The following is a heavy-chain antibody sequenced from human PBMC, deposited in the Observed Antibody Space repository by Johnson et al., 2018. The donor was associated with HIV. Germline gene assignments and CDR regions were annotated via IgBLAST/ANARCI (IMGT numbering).Heavy chain of an antibody. CDR2: ISYDGSNK. CDR1: GLIFSDYY. V-gene: IGHV3-30*18. Sequence: VQLVESGGGLVKPGGSLRLSCAASGLIFSDYYMSWIRQAPGKGLEWVAVISYDGSNKYYADSVKGRFTISRDNSKNTLYLQMNSLRAEDTAVYYCAKDKDAFDIWGQGTMVTVSS. CDR3: AKDKDAFDI. J-gene: IGHJ3*02.